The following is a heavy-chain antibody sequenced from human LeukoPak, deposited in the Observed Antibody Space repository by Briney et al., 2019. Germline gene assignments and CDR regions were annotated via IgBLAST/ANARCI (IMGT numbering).Heavy chain of an antibody. CDR2: ISSSSSYI. CDR3: ARPMRGFAFDI. CDR1: GFTFSSYS. J-gene: IGHJ3*02. Sequence: GGSLRLSCAASGFTFSSYSMNWVRQAPGKGLEWVSSISSSSSYIYYADSVKGRFTISRDNAKNSLYLQTNSLRAEDTAVYYCARPMRGFAFDIWGQGTMVTVSS. D-gene: IGHD3-16*01. V-gene: IGHV3-21*01.